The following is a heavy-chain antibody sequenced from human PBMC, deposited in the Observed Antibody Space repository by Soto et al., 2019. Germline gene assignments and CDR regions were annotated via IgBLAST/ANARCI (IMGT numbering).Heavy chain of an antibody. V-gene: IGHV3-33*01. CDR2: IWCDGSNQ. Sequence: GGSLRLSCAASGFTFSNYGMHWVRQAPGKGLEWVAAIWCDGSNQYYAASVKGRFTISRDNSKNTVYLQMNTLRAEDTAVYYCARAATGARLVIITPDFDYWGQGTLVTVSS. CDR3: ARAATGARLVIITPDFDY. D-gene: IGHD3-9*01. CDR1: GFTFSNYG. J-gene: IGHJ4*02.